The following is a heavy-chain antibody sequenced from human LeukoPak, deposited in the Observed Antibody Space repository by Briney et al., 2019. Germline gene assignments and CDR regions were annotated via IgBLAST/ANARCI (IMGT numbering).Heavy chain of an antibody. CDR3: AKDWALRPTRAFDI. J-gene: IGHJ3*02. D-gene: IGHD3-16*01. CDR2: ISGSGGST. CDR1: GFTFSSYA. V-gene: IGHV3-23*01. Sequence: GGSLGLSCAASGFTFSSYAMSWVRQAPGQGLESVSAISGSGGSTYYADSVKGRFTISRDNSKNTLYLQMNSLRAEDTAVYYCAKDWALRPTRAFDIWGQGTMVTVSS.